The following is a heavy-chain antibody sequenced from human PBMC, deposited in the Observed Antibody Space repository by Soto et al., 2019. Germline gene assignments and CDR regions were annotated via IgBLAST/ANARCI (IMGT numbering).Heavy chain of an antibody. CDR3: SRGPIADY. D-gene: IGHD6-13*01. Sequence: SETLSLTCAVYGGSFSGYYWSWIRQPPGKGLEWIGEINHSGSTNYNPSLKSRVTISVDTSKNQFSLKLSSVTAADTAVYYCSRGPIADYWGQGTLVTVSS. CDR1: GGSFSGYY. CDR2: INHSGST. J-gene: IGHJ4*02. V-gene: IGHV4-34*01.